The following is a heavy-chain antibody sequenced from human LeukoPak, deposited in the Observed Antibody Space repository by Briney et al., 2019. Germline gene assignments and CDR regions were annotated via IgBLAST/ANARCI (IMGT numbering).Heavy chain of an antibody. J-gene: IGHJ3*02. V-gene: IGHV3-48*01. CDR3: ARGGLGIGDFDI. CDR1: GFTFSSHS. Sequence: TGGSLRLSCAASGFTFSSHSMNWVRQAPGKGLEWVAYISRSSKTIYYADSVKGRFTISRDNSKNTLYLQMNSLRAEDTAVYYCARGGLGIGDFDIWGQGTMVTVSS. D-gene: IGHD7-27*01. CDR2: ISRSSKTI.